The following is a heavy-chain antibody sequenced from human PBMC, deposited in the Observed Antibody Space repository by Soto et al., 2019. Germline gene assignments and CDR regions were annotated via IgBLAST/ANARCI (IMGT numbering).Heavy chain of an antibody. CDR1: GFTFSGSA. Sequence: EVQLVESGGGLVQPGESLKLSCAASGFTFSGSAMHWVRQASGKGLEWVGRIRSKANSYVTAYAASVEGRFTISRDDSENTAYQQMNSLKSEDTAMYYCTTDLYCSGGSCSEAGDALDIWGQGTMVTVSS. CDR2: IRSKANSYVT. J-gene: IGHJ3*02. D-gene: IGHD2-15*01. CDR3: TTDLYCSGGSCSEAGDALDI. V-gene: IGHV3-73*02.